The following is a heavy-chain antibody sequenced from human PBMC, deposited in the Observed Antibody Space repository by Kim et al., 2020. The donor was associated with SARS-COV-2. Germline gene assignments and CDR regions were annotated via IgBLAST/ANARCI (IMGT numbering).Heavy chain of an antibody. CDR2: IYYSGST. Sequence: SETLSLTCTVSGGSISSYCWSWIRQPPGKGLEWIGYIYYSGSTNYNPSLKSRVTISVDTSKNQFSLKLSSVTAADTAVYYCARSTTGTTWGGIVDYWGQGTLVTVSS. CDR3: ARSTTGTTWGGIVDY. D-gene: IGHD1-1*01. J-gene: IGHJ4*02. V-gene: IGHV4-59*08. CDR1: GGSISSYC.